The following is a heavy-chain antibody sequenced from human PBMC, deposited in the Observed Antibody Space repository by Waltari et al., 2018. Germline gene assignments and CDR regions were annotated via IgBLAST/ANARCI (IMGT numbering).Heavy chain of an antibody. D-gene: IGHD3-10*01. CDR1: GFTFGDYA. CDR3: NRGAWGGLGY. J-gene: IGHJ4*02. V-gene: IGHV3-49*04. Sequence: EVQLVESGGGLIQPGRSLRLSCSASGFTFGDYAMSWVRQAPGRGGEWVGFIRSKAYGGTTEYAASVKGRFTISRDDSKNIAYLQMNSLKSEDTAVYYCNRGAWGGLGYWGQGTLVTVSS. CDR2: IRSKAYGGTT.